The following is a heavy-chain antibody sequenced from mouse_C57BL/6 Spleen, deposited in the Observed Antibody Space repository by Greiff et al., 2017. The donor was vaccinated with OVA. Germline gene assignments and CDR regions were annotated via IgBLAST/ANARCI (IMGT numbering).Heavy chain of an antibody. V-gene: IGHV1-66*01. Sequence: VKVVESGPELVKPGASVKISCKASGYSFTSYYIHWVKQRPGQGLEWIGWIYPGSGNTKYNEKFKGKATLTADTSSSTAYMQLSSLTSEDSAVYYCASPFTTVALDYWGQGTTLTVSS. CDR2: IYPGSGNT. J-gene: IGHJ2*01. CDR1: GYSFTSYY. D-gene: IGHD1-1*01. CDR3: ASPFTTVALDY.